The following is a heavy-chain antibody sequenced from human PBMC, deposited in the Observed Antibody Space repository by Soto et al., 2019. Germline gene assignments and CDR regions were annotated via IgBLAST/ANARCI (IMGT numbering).Heavy chain of an antibody. D-gene: IGHD6-13*01. CDR1: GGSISSSSYY. CDR3: ARWYSSSLLTIDY. J-gene: IGHJ4*02. Sequence: SSETLSLTCTVSGGSISSSSYYWGWIRQPPGKGLEWIGSIYYSGSTYYNPSLKSRVTISVDTSKNQFSLKLSSVTAADTAVYYCARWYSSSLLTIDYWGQETLVTSPQ. CDR2: IYYSGST. V-gene: IGHV4-39*01.